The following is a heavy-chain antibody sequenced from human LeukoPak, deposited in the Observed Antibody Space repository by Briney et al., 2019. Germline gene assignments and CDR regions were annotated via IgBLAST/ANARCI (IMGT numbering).Heavy chain of an antibody. J-gene: IGHJ4*02. CDR3: ARLAGTASGLLDY. V-gene: IGHV4-59*08. CDR1: GGSISSYY. D-gene: IGHD6-19*01. Sequence: PSETLPLTCTVSGGSISSYYWSWIRQPPGKGLEWIGYIYYSESTNYNPSLKSRVTISVDTSKNQFSLKLSSVTAADTAVYYCARLAGTASGLLDYWGQGTLVTVSS. CDR2: IYYSEST.